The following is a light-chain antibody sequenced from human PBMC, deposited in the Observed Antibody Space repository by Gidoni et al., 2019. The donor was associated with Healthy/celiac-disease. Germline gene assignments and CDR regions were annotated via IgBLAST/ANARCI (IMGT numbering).Light chain of an antibody. CDR3: QQHGNRPLT. CDR1: QSVSSY. Sequence: LTQPPAPLSSSPGERATLSCKASQSVSSYLAWYQQKPGQAPKLLIYDASNRATGIPARFSGSGSGTDFTLTISSLEPEDFAAYYCQQHGNRPLTFGQGTKVEIK. CDR2: DAS. V-gene: IGKV3-11*01. J-gene: IGKJ1*01.